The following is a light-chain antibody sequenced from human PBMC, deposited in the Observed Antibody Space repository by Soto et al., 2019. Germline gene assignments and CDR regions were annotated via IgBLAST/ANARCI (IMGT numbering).Light chain of an antibody. CDR1: QTTTKS. J-gene: IGKJ2*03. V-gene: IGKV3-11*01. CDR2: DSS. Sequence: LLTQSPGRLSLYPGERATLYCRTSQTTTKSVAWSQQKPGQAPRLLIFDSSHRATGIPARFSGSGSGTDFTLTISSVEPEDLAIYYCQQRSNRPPYMYSFGHGTKLEVK. CDR3: QQRSNRPPYMYS.